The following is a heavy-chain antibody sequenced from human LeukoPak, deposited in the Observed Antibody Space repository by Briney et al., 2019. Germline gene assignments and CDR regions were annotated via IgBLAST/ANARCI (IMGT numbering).Heavy chain of an antibody. D-gene: IGHD6-13*01. V-gene: IGHV4-59*12. CDR2: IYYSGST. CDR3: ARGPGIAAAGTAPHYYYMDV. Sequence: SETLSLTCTVSGGSISSYYWSWIRQPPGKGLEWIGYIYYSGSTNYNPSLKSRVTISVDTSKNQFSLKLSSVTAADTAVYYCARGPGIAAAGTAPHYYYMDVWGKGTTVTVSS. J-gene: IGHJ6*03. CDR1: GGSISSYY.